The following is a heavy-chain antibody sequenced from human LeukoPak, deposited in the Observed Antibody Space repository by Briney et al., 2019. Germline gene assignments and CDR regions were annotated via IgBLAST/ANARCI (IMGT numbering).Heavy chain of an antibody. CDR1: GGSFSGYY. Sequence: SETLSLTCAVYGGSFSGYYRSWIRQPPGKGLEWIGEINHSGSTNYNPSLKSRVTISVDTSKNQFSLKLSSVTAADTAVYYCAKTRPEDPYFDYWGQGTLVTVSS. V-gene: IGHV4-34*01. CDR3: AKTRPEDPYFDY. D-gene: IGHD2-2*01. CDR2: INHSGST. J-gene: IGHJ4*02.